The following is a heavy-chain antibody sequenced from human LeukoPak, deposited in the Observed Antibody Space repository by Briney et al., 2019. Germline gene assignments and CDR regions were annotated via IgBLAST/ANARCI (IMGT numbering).Heavy chain of an antibody. CDR1: GFIFTDYW. CDR2: IRGDGRAT. J-gene: IGHJ5*02. V-gene: IGHV3-74*01. Sequence: GGSMRLSCAASGFIFTDYWMHWVRQAPGKELVWVARIRGDGRATTYADSVKGRFTISRDNSKNTLYLQMNSLRAEDTAVYYCANLLTRAPAAIRGWFDPWGQGTLVTVSS. CDR3: ANLLTRAPAAIRGWFDP. D-gene: IGHD2-2*02.